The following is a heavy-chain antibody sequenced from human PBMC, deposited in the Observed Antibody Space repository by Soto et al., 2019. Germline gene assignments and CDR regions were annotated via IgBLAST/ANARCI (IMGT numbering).Heavy chain of an antibody. CDR2: IYYSGST. V-gene: IGHV4-59*08. Sequence: SETLSLTCTVSGGSISSYYWSWIRQPPGKGLEWIGYIYYSGSTNYNPSLKSRVTISVDTSKNQFSLKLSSVTAADTAVYYCARQDCSGGSCKHAFDIWGQGTMVTV. J-gene: IGHJ3*02. CDR1: GGSISSYY. D-gene: IGHD2-15*01. CDR3: ARQDCSGGSCKHAFDI.